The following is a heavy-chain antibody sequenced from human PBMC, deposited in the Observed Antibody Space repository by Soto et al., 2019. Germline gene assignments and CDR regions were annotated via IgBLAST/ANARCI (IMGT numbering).Heavy chain of an antibody. J-gene: IGHJ4*02. CDR3: ARGDYGTGGYPFPYFDY. CDR2: INPDSGAT. D-gene: IGHD2-8*02. V-gene: IGHV1-2*02. CDR1: GYSFTGYY. Sequence: HEHLVQSWAEVKRPGASLKVSCKASGYSFTGYYIHWVRQAPGQGLEWMGWINPDSGATNYAQNFQGRVTLTSDTAISTASMDLTSLTSDDTAVYYCARGDYGTGGYPFPYFDYWGQGTLVIVSS.